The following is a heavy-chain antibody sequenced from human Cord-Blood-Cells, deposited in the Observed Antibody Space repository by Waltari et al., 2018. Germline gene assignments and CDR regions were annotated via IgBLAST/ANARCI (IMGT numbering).Heavy chain of an antibody. Sequence: QVQLVQSGAEVKKPGASVKVSCKVSGYTFTGYYMHWVRQAPGQGLEWMGWINPNSGGTNYAQKLQGWVTMTRDTSISTAYMELSRLRSDDTAVYYCARDRLLDYSNYYYGMDVWGQGTTVTVSS. D-gene: IGHD4-4*01. CDR1: GYTFTGYY. CDR3: ARDRLLDYSNYYYGMDV. CDR2: INPNSGGT. V-gene: IGHV1-2*04. J-gene: IGHJ6*02.